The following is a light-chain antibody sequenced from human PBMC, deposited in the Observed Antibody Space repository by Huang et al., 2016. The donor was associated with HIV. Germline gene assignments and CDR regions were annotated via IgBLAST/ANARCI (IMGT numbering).Light chain of an antibody. J-gene: IGKJ3*01. V-gene: IGKV3-15*01. Sequence: EIVMTQSPATLSVSPGERATLSCRASQSVSSNLAWYQQKPGQAPRVLIYGASTRATGIPARFSGSGSGTEFTLTISSLQSEDFAVYYCQQYNQWPLTFGPGTKVDLK. CDR2: GAS. CDR3: QQYNQWPLT. CDR1: QSVSSN.